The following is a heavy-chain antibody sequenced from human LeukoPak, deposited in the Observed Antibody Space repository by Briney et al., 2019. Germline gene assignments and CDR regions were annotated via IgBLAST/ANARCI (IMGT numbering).Heavy chain of an antibody. CDR3: ARHRYCSGGSCYSGAGYYYYYYMDV. D-gene: IGHD2-15*01. Sequence: SSETLSLTCAVYGGSFSGYYWSWIRQPPGKGLEWIGEINHSGSTNYNPSLKSRVTISVDTSKNQFSLKLSSVTAADTAVYYCARHRYCSGGSCYSGAGYYYYYYMDVWGKGTTVTISS. CDR1: GGSFSGYY. J-gene: IGHJ6*03. CDR2: INHSGST. V-gene: IGHV4-34*01.